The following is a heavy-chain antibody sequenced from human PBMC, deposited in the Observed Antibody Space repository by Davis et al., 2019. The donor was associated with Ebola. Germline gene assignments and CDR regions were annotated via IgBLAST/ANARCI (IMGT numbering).Heavy chain of an antibody. CDR3: AREIAARYPANPYYYYYGMDV. CDR1: GGSISSGGYY. J-gene: IGHJ6*02. Sequence: MPSETLSLTCTVSGGSISSGGYYWSWIRQHPGKGLEWIGYIYYSGSTYYNPSLKSRVTISVDTSKNQFSLKLSSVTAADTAVYYCAREIAARYPANPYYYYYGMDVWGQGTTVTVSS. V-gene: IGHV4-31*03. D-gene: IGHD6-6*01. CDR2: IYYSGST.